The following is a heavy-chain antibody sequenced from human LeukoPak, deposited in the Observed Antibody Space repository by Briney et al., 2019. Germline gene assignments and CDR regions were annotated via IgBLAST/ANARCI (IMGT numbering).Heavy chain of an antibody. CDR1: GGSFSGYY. D-gene: IGHD3-10*01. Sequence: SETLSLTCAVYGGSFSGYYWNWIRQPPGKGLEWIGEINHSGSTNYNPSLKSRVTISVDTSKNQLSLRLSSVTAADTAVYYCARTTMVRGVIIIRDAFDIWSQGTMVTVSS. V-gene: IGHV4-34*01. J-gene: IGHJ3*02. CDR2: INHSGST. CDR3: ARTTMVRGVIIIRDAFDI.